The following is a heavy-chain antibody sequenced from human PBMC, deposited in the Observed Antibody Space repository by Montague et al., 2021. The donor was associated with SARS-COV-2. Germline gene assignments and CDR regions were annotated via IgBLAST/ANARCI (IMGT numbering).Heavy chain of an antibody. Sequence: SETLSLTRVVYGGSFNDFYWSWIRQPPGKGLEWIGEVNFRGRTNYNPSLKSRATVSVDKSNNHFSLRLSSVTAADTAVYYCARFPHGSGSYNADYNYGMDVWGQGTTVTVSS. J-gene: IGHJ6*02. CDR1: GGSFNDFY. CDR2: VNFRGRT. D-gene: IGHD3-10*01. V-gene: IGHV4-34*01. CDR3: ARFPHGSGSYNADYNYGMDV.